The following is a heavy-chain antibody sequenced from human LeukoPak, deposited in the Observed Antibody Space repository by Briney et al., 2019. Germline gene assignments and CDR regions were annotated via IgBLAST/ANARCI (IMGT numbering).Heavy chain of an antibody. CDR2: IFYRGST. CDR1: GGSMNNYY. V-gene: IGHV4-59*12. CDR3: ARDPQGSSGWYIGDY. D-gene: IGHD6-19*01. Sequence: SETLSLTCTVSGGSMNNYYWNWIRQPPGKGLEWIGSIFYRGSTNYNPSLKSRVTISIDTSKNQFSLNLSSVTAADTAVYYCARDPQGSSGWYIGDYWGQGTLVTVSS. J-gene: IGHJ4*02.